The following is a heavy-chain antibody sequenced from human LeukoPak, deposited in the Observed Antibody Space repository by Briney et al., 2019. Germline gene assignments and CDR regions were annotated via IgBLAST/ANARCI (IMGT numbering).Heavy chain of an antibody. J-gene: IGHJ4*02. CDR2: INEDVSIT. D-gene: IGHD3-16*01. CDR1: GFTFKNYW. V-gene: IGHV3-74*01. CDR3: GRDLGGLTGY. Sequence: GGSLRLSCAVSGFTFKNYWMHWVRQVPGEGLVWVSRINEDVSITNYADSVKCRFSISKEDAKNTLYLHMSSLRAEETAVYYCGRDLGGLTGYGGEGSLVTVS.